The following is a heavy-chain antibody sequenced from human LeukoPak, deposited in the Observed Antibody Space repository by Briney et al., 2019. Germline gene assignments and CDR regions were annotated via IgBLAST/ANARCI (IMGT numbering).Heavy chain of an antibody. CDR1: GYTFTGYY. Sequence: ASVKVSCRASGYTFTGYYMHWVRQAPGQGLEWMGWINPNSGGTNYAQKFQGRVTMTRDTSISTAYMELSRLRAGDTAVYYCARGYSGRYYYYMDVWGKGTTVTVSS. CDR2: INPNSGGT. J-gene: IGHJ6*03. D-gene: IGHD5-12*01. V-gene: IGHV1-2*02. CDR3: ARGYSGRYYYYMDV.